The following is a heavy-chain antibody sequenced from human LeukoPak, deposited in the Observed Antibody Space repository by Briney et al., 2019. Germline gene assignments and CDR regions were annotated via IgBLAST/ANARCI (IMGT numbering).Heavy chain of an antibody. CDR1: GFTFSSYA. J-gene: IGHJ6*03. CDR3: AKSVTPRDYYYMDV. Sequence: GGSLRLSCAASGFTFSSYAMHWVRQAPGKGLEWVAVISYDGSNKYYADSVKGRFTISRDNSKNTLYLQMNSLRAEDTAVYYCAKSVTPRDYYYMDVWGKGTTVTVSS. V-gene: IGHV3-30-3*02. CDR2: ISYDGSNK. D-gene: IGHD3-16*02.